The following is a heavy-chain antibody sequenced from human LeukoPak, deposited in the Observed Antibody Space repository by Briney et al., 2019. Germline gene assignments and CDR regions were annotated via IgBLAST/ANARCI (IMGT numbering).Heavy chain of an antibody. J-gene: IGHJ3*02. CDR3: ARGPTAMVTSDAFAI. CDR1: GFTFSSYS. Sequence: GGSLRLSCAPSGFTFSSYSMNWVRQAPGKGLEWVSSISSSSSYIYYADSVEGRFTISRDNAKNSLYLQMNSLRTEDTAVYYCARGPTAMVTSDAFAIWGQGTMVTVHS. D-gene: IGHD5-18*01. V-gene: IGHV3-21*01. CDR2: ISSSSSYI.